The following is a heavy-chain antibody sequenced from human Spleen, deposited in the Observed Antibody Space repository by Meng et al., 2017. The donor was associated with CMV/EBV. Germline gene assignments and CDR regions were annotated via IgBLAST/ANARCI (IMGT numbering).Heavy chain of an antibody. CDR3: ARDYGSGWSDY. CDR1: GSTVASYA. V-gene: IGHV3-11*01. Sequence: CSASGSTVASYAMGWVLQAPGKGLEWVSYISSSGSTIYYADSVKGRFTISRDNAKNSLYLQMNSLRAEDTAVYYCARDYGSGWSDYWGQGTLVTVSS. CDR2: ISSSGSTI. J-gene: IGHJ4*02. D-gene: IGHD6-19*01.